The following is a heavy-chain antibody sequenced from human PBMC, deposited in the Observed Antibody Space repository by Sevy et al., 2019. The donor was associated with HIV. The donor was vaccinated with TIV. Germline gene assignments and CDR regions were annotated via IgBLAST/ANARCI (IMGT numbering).Heavy chain of an antibody. D-gene: IGHD3-9*01. V-gene: IGHV3-23*01. CDR3: ARDRATSATGTLFDY. CDR2: LSDSGVST. J-gene: IGHJ4*02. CDR1: GFTSSSYA. Sequence: GGSLRLSCAASGFTSSSYAMSWVRQPPGRGLEWVSTLSDSGVSTYYADSVKGRFTISRDNSKKILYLQMNSLRAEDTAAYYCARDRATSATGTLFDYWGQGTLVTVSS.